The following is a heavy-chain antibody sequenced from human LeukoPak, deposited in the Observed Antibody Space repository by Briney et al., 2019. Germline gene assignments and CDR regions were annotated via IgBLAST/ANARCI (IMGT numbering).Heavy chain of an antibody. CDR2: IRSKPNSYAT. D-gene: IGHD3-10*02. Sequence: PGGSLRLSCAASGFTFSGSAVHWVRQASGKGLEWVGRIRSKPNSYATAYAASVTGRFTISRDDSKNTAYLQMNSLKTEDTAVYYCTKTSITDSVVRRFDIWGHGTMVIVSS. CDR1: GFTFSGSA. J-gene: IGHJ3*02. CDR3: TKTSITDSVVRRFDI. V-gene: IGHV3-73*01.